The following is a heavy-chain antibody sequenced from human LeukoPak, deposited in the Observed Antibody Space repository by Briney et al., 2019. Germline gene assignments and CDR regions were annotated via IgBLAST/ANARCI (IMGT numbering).Heavy chain of an antibody. V-gene: IGHV3-53*01. J-gene: IGHJ3*01. CDR1: GFTFSTYE. CDR3: ARATNYYDHPSL. D-gene: IGHD3-22*01. CDR2: IYSGGST. Sequence: GGSLRLSCAASGFTFSTYEFNWVRQAPGKGLEWVSVIYSGGSTYYADSVKGRFTISRDNSKNTLYLQMNSLRAEDTAVYYCARATNYYDHPSLWGQGTMVTVSS.